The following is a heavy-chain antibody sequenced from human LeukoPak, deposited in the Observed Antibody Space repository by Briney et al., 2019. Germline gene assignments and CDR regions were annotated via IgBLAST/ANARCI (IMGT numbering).Heavy chain of an antibody. CDR3: ARGLRDPSKRFLEWLSDPYYFDY. Sequence: TLSLTRTVSGGSISSGGYYWSWIRQPAGKGLEWIGRIYTSGSTNYNPSLKSRVTMSVDTSKNQFSLKLSSVTAADTAVYYCARGLRDPSKRFLEWLSDPYYFDYWGQGTLVTVSS. CDR1: GGSISSGGYY. D-gene: IGHD3-3*01. CDR2: IYTSGST. V-gene: IGHV4-61*02. J-gene: IGHJ4*02.